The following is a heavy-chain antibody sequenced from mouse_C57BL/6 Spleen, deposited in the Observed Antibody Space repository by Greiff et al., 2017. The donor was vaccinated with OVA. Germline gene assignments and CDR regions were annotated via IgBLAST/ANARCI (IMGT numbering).Heavy chain of an antibody. CDR1: GYTFTSYW. D-gene: IGHD1-1*01. CDR2: IHPNSGST. J-gene: IGHJ4*01. Sequence: QVQLQQSGAELVKPGASVKLSCKASGYTFTSYWMHWVKQRPGQGLEWIGMIHPNSGSTNYNEKFKSKATLTVDKSSSTAYMQLSSLTSEDSAVYYCARTSLTTVADYYAMDYWGQGTSVTVSS. V-gene: IGHV1-64*01. CDR3: ARTSLTTVADYYAMDY.